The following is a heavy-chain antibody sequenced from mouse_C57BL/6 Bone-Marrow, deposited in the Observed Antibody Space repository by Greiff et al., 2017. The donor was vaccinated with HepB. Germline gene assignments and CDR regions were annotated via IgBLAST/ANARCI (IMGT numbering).Heavy chain of an antibody. D-gene: IGHD2-3*01. V-gene: IGHV5-4*01. Sequence: EVKLVESGGGLVKPGGSLKLSCAASGFTFSSYAMSWVRQTPEKRLEWVATISDGGSYTYYPDNVKGRFTISRDNAKNNLYLQMSHLKSEDTAMYSCARDRGLLLAWFAYWGQGTLVTVSA. J-gene: IGHJ3*01. CDR1: GFTFSSYA. CDR2: ISDGGSYT. CDR3: ARDRGLLLAWFAY.